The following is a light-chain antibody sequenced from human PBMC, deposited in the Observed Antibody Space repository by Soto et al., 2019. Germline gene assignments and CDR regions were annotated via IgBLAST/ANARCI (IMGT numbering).Light chain of an antibody. CDR2: DAS. CDR3: QHYNSDSLT. V-gene: IGKV1-5*01. J-gene: IGKJ4*01. Sequence: DIQMTQSPSTLSASVGDRVTITCRASQSISSWLAWYQQKPGKAPKLLIYDASSLESGVPSRFSGSGSGTEFTLTISSLQPDYVATYYCQHYNSDSLTFGGGPKVDIK. CDR1: QSISSW.